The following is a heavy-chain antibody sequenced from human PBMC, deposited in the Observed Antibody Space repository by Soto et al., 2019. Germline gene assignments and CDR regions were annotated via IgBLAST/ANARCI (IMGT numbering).Heavy chain of an antibody. CDR2: ISGSGGSS. Sequence: GGSLRLSCAAAGFAFSTYAMTWVRQAPGKGLEWVSVISGSGGSSYYAASVKGRFTISRDNSKNTLFLQMNGLKAEDTAVYYCAKVTKRAAAGRYEYYKYGMDVWGQGTTVTVSS. CDR1: GFAFSTYA. V-gene: IGHV3-23*01. D-gene: IGHD6-13*01. CDR3: AKVTKRAAAGRYEYYKYGMDV. J-gene: IGHJ6*02.